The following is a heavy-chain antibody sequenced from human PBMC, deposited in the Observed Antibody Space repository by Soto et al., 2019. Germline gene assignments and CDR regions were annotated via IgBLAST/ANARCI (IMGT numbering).Heavy chain of an antibody. J-gene: IGHJ3*02. D-gene: IGHD3-22*01. Sequence: QVQLVESGGGVVQPGRSLRLSCAASGFTFSSYAMHWVRQAPGKGLEWVAVISYDGSNKYYADSVKGRFTISRDNSKNTLYLQMNSLRAEDTAVYYCARWEYYDSSGYYYEFYAFDIWGQGTMVTVSS. V-gene: IGHV3-30-3*01. CDR1: GFTFSSYA. CDR3: ARWEYYDSSGYYYEFYAFDI. CDR2: ISYDGSNK.